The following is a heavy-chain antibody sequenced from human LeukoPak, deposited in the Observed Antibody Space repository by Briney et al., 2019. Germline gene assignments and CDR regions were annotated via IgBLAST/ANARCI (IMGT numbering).Heavy chain of an antibody. CDR3: ARAPLLGIFGLDP. Sequence: SETLSLTCTVSGGSISSYYWSWIRQPPGKGLEWIGYIYYSGSTNYNPSLRSRVTISVDTSKNQFSLKLSSVTAADTAVYYCARAPLLGIFGLDPWGQGTLVTVSS. CDR1: GGSISSYY. J-gene: IGHJ5*02. D-gene: IGHD3-3*01. V-gene: IGHV4-59*01. CDR2: IYYSGST.